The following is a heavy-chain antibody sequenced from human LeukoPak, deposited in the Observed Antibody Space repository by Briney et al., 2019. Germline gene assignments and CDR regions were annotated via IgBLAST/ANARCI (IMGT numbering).Heavy chain of an antibody. CDR1: GDFITAYY. Sequence: SETLSLTCTVSGDFITAYYWSWIRQPPGKGLEWIGYVYYSGSTEYNPSLRSRATISLEMSKHQFSLSLTSVTAADTAVYYCASNTGTVFDYWGQGALVTVSS. CDR2: VYYSGST. V-gene: IGHV4-59*01. J-gene: IGHJ4*02. D-gene: IGHD7-27*01. CDR3: ASNTGTVFDY.